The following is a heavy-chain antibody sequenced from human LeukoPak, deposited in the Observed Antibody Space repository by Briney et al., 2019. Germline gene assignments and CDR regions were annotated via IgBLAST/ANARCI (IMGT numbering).Heavy chain of an antibody. J-gene: IGHJ5*02. D-gene: IGHD5-12*01. CDR1: GFIFSHYG. V-gene: IGHV3-7*01. CDR2: IKQDGSEK. Sequence: GGSLRLSCAASGFIFSHYGMSWVRQAPGKGLEWVANIKQDGSEKYYADSVKGRFTISRDNAKNSLYLQMNSLRAEDTAVYYCAEVVATNHWGQGTLVTVSS. CDR3: AEVVATNH.